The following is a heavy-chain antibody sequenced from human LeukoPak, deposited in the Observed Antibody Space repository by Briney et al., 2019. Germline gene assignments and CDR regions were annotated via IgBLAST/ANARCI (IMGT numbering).Heavy chain of an antibody. D-gene: IGHD2/OR15-2a*01. Sequence: ASAKVSCKASGYTFSAYYMHWVRQAPGQGLEWMGWINPNTGGTKYAQKFQGRVTMTRDTSIDTAYMELNSLRPDDTAVYYCAKAGHYDFNWFDPWGQGTLVAVSS. J-gene: IGHJ5*02. CDR2: INPNTGGT. CDR3: AKAGHYDFNWFDP. V-gene: IGHV1-2*02. CDR1: GYTFSAYY.